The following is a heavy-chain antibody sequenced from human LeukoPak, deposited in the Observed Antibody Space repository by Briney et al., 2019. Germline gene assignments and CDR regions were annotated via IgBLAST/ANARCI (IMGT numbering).Heavy chain of an antibody. CDR3: ARDRARGLIVVVPAPAGRFDY. CDR1: GYTFTAYY. J-gene: IGHJ4*02. D-gene: IGHD2-2*01. V-gene: IGHV1-2*02. CDR2: INPHSGGT. Sequence: ASVKVSCKASGYTFTAYYMHWVRQAPGQGLEWMGWINPHSGGTNYAQNFQGRVTMTRDTSISTAYMELSRLRSDDTAVYYCARDRARGLIVVVPAPAGRFDYWGQGTLVTVSS.